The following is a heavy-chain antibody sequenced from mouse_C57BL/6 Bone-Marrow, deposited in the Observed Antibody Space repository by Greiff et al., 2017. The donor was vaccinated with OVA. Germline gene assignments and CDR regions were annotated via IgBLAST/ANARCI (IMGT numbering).Heavy chain of an antibody. Sequence: QVQLQQPGTELVKPGASVKLSCKASGYTFTSYWMHWVKQRPGQGLEWIGNINPSNGGTNYNEKFKSKATLTVDQSSSTAYMQLSSLTSEDSAVYYCARLTFYYYAMDYWGQGTSVTVSS. CDR3: ARLTFYYYAMDY. J-gene: IGHJ4*01. CDR1: GYTFTSYW. CDR2: INPSNGGT. D-gene: IGHD1-3*01. V-gene: IGHV1-53*01.